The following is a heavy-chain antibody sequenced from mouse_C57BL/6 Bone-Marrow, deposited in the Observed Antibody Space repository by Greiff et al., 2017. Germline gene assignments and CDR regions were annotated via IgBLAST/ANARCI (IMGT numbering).Heavy chain of an antibody. CDR2: IDPANGNT. Sequence: VQLQQSVAELVRPGASVKLSCTASGFNIKNTYMHWVKQRPEQGLEWIGRIDPANGNTKYAPKIQGKATITADTSSNTAYLQLSSLTSEDTAIYYCATFTVVANWYFDVWGTGTTVTVSS. J-gene: IGHJ1*03. CDR1: GFNIKNTY. CDR3: ATFTVVANWYFDV. D-gene: IGHD1-1*01. V-gene: IGHV14-3*01.